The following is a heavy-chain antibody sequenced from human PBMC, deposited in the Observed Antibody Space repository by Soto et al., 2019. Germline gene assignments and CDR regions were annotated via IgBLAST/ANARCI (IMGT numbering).Heavy chain of an antibody. CDR2: IIPLLTTS. J-gene: IGHJ4*02. Sequence: QVQLEQSGAEVKKPGSSVRVSCKASGGPFSNDIITWVRQAPGQGLEWMGRIIPLLTTSTYAQKFQGRLTMTAXRPTGTXXMDLKNLTAADTAVYYCARDSPLGSTFSGYDAIDYWGQGTRITVSS. CDR1: GGPFSNDI. CDR3: ARDSPLGSTFSGYDAIDY. V-gene: IGHV1-69*08. D-gene: IGHD5-12*01.